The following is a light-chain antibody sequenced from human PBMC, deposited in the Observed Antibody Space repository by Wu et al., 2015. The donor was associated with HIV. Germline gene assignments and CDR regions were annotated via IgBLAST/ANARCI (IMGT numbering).Light chain of an antibody. Sequence: DIQMTQSPSTLSASVGDRVTITCRASQSVSTWLAWYQQKPGTAPKLLIYKVSNLQSGVPSRFSGSGSETEFTLTISSLQPDNLQLYFVQHYHSYPLTFGQGTRLEIK. CDR1: QSVSTW. V-gene: IGKV1-5*03. J-gene: IGKJ5*01. CDR3: QHYHSYPLT. CDR2: KVS.